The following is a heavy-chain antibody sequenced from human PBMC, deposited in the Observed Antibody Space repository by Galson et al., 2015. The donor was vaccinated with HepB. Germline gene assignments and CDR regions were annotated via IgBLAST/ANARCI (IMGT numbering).Heavy chain of an antibody. CDR2: TYYRSKWYY. D-gene: IGHD6-19*01. CDR3: VRYNSGYFDY. J-gene: IGHJ4*02. V-gene: IGHV6-1*01. Sequence: ISGDSVSSNSAAWNWIRQSPSRGLEWLGRTYYRSKWYYHYAVSVKSRIIINPDTSKNQFSLQLNSVTPEDTSVYYCVRYNSGYFDYWGQGTLVTVSS. CDR1: GDSVSSNSAA.